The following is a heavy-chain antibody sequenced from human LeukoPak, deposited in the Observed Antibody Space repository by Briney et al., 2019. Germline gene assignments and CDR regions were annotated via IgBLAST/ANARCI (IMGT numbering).Heavy chain of an antibody. Sequence: PGGSLRLSCAASGFTFSSYWMHWVRPAPGKGLVWVSRINSDGSSTTYADSVKGRFTISRDNAKNTLYLQMNSLRAEDTAVYYCVRAYYYGSGSYPGDCWGQGTLVTVSS. J-gene: IGHJ4*02. CDR3: VRAYYYGSGSYPGDC. CDR1: GFTFSSYW. D-gene: IGHD3-10*01. CDR2: INSDGSST. V-gene: IGHV3-74*01.